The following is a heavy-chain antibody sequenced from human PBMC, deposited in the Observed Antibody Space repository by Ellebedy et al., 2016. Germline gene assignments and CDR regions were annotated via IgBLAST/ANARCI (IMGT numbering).Heavy chain of an antibody. Sequence: GGSLRLSCAPSGLTFSSYSMTWVRQAPGQGLEWVATISEISTYIYYADSAKGRFTISRDNAKNSLYLQMNSLRPEDTALYYCATLDHTYGCHYWGQGTPVTVSS. V-gene: IGHV3-21*01. D-gene: IGHD5-18*01. CDR1: GLTFSSYS. J-gene: IGHJ4*02. CDR2: ISEISTYI. CDR3: ATLDHTYGCHY.